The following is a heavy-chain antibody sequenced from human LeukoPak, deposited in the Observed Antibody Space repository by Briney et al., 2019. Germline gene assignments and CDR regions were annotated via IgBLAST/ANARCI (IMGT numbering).Heavy chain of an antibody. J-gene: IGHJ4*02. D-gene: IGHD2-15*01. V-gene: IGHV1-46*01. CDR1: VYTLTSYY. CDR3: ARVDCSGGSCYRFDY. Sequence: GASVNVSYKASVYTLTSYYMQWVRQAPGQGLEWMGIINPNDATTSSARKFQGRVTMTRDTSTSTVYMELRSLTSEDTAVYYCARVDCSGGSCYRFDYWGQGTLVTVSS. CDR2: INPNDATT.